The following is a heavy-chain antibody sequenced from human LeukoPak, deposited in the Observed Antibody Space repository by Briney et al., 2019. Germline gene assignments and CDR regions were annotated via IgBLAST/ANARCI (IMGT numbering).Heavy chain of an antibody. Sequence: GGSLRLSCAGSGFTFSNSWMGWVRQAPGKGLEWVANVQHIGGETCYVDSVKGRFTISRDNAKNSVYLQMNSLGADDTAVYYCATYSILNAREFRYWGQGTLVTVTS. D-gene: IGHD4-11*01. V-gene: IGHV3-7*01. CDR2: VQHIGGET. J-gene: IGHJ1*01. CDR3: ATYSILNAREFRY. CDR1: GFTFSNSW.